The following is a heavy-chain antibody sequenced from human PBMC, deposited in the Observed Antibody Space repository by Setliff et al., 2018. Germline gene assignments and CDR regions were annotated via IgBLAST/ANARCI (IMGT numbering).Heavy chain of an antibody. Sequence: GGSLRLSCAASGFTFSSYAMHWVRQAPGKGLEWVAVISCDGSNKYYADSVKGRFTISRDNSKNTVYLEMNSLRAEDTAVYYCAKRGPYCSGGTCHYYFDYWGQGTLVTVSS. D-gene: IGHD2-15*01. J-gene: IGHJ4*02. V-gene: IGHV3-30-3*02. CDR3: AKRGPYCSGGTCHYYFDY. CDR1: GFTFSSYA. CDR2: ISCDGSNK.